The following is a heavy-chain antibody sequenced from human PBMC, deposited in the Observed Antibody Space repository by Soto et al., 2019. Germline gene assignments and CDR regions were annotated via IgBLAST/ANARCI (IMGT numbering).Heavy chain of an antibody. V-gene: IGHV4-30-2*01. CDR2: IYHSGST. D-gene: IGHD6-13*01. CDR1: GGSISSGGYS. CDR3: ARASATIAAAAIFDY. Sequence: SETLSLTCAVSGGSISSGGYSWCWIRQPPGKGLEWIGEIYHSGSTNYNPSLKSRVRMSVDKSRNQFSLKLTSVSAADTAVYYCARASATIAAAAIFDYWGQGTLVTVPS. J-gene: IGHJ4*02.